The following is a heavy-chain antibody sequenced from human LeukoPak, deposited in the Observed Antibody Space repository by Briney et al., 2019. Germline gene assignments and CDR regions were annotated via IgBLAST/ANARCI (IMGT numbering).Heavy chain of an antibody. CDR2: IYYSGST. CDR1: GGSISSGGYY. J-gene: IGHJ4*02. V-gene: IGHV4-31*03. Sequence: PSETLSLTCTVSGGSISSGGYYWRWIRQHPGKGLEWIGYIYYSGSTYYNPSLKSRVTISVDTSKNQFSLKLSSVTAADTAVYYCAGGLRGYSYGYFDYCGQGTLVTVSS. CDR3: AGGLRGYSYGYFDY. D-gene: IGHD5-18*01.